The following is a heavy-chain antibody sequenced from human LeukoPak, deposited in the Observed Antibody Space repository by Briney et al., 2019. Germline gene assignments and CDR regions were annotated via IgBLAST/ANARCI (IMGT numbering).Heavy chain of an antibody. CDR1: GYRFTSYW. V-gene: IGHV5-10-1*01. J-gene: IGHJ4*02. CDR3: ATPNDGYNRGY. Sequence: GASRKTSCKGSGYRFTSYWISWVRPMPGKGLGWMGRIDPSESYTNYSPSFQGHVTISAGKSISTAYLQWSSLKASDTAMYYCATPNDGYNRGYWGQGTLVTVSS. D-gene: IGHD5-24*01. CDR2: IDPSESYT.